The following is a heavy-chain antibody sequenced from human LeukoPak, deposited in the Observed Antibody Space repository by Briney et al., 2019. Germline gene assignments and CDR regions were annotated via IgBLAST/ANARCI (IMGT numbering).Heavy chain of an antibody. J-gene: IGHJ4*02. CDR1: GYTFTSYG. D-gene: IGHD3-22*01. V-gene: IGHV1-18*01. CDR2: ISAYNGNT. CDR3: ARDGALYDSSGYYPVDY. Sequence: ASVKVSCKASGYTFTSYGISWVRQAPGQGLEWMGWISAYNGNTNYAQKLQGRVTMTTDTSTSTAYTELRSLRSDDTAVYYCARDGALYDSSGYYPVDYWGQGTLVTVSS.